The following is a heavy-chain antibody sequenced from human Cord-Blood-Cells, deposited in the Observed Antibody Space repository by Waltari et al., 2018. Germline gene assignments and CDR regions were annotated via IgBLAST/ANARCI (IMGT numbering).Heavy chain of an antibody. CDR3: AREGGRNYYDSSGYYYYYGMDV. J-gene: IGHJ6*02. V-gene: IGHV4-34*01. D-gene: IGHD3-22*01. CDR2: INHSGST. CDR1: GGSFSGYD. Sequence: QVQLQQWGAGLLMPSKTLYPTCALYGGSFSGYDWSWIRQSPGTGQEWIGEINHSGSTNYNPSLKSRVTISVDTSKNQFSLKLSSVTAADTAVYYCAREGGRNYYDSSGYYYYYGMDVWGQGTTVTVSS.